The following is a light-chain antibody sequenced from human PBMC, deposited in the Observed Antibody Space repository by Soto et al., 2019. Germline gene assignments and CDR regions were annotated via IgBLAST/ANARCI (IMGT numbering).Light chain of an antibody. V-gene: IGKV3-11*01. CDR2: DAS. CDR3: QQRSTWPRT. J-gene: IGKJ4*01. Sequence: EIVLTQSPATLSLSPGERATLSCRASQSVTSSLVWYQQKPGQSPRLLMYDASNRATDIPARFSGSGSGTDFPLTISSLETEDSAVYYCQQRSTWPRTFGGGTKVEIK. CDR1: QSVTSS.